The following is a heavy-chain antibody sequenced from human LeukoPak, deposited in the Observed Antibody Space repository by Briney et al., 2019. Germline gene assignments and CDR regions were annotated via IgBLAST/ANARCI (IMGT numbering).Heavy chain of an antibody. D-gene: IGHD6-13*01. V-gene: IGHV6-1*01. Sequence: SQTLSLTCAISGDSVSSNRATWNWIRQSPSRGLEWLGRTYYMSKWYNDYAVSVKSRITINPDTSKNQFSLQLNSVTPEDTAVYYCAVGYSSSWVQFDYWGQGTLVTVSS. CDR2: TYYMSKWYN. CDR3: AVGYSSSWVQFDY. CDR1: GDSVSSNRAT. J-gene: IGHJ4*02.